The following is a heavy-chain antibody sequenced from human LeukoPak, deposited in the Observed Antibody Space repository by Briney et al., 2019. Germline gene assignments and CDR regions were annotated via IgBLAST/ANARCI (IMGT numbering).Heavy chain of an antibody. CDR2: IIPIFGTA. D-gene: IGHD5-12*01. V-gene: IGHV1-69*13. J-gene: IGHJ4*02. CDR1: GGTFSSYA. Sequence: SVKVSCKASGGTFSSYAISWVRQAPGQGLEWMGGIIPIFGTANYAQKFQGRVTITADESTSTAYMELSSLRSEDTAVYYCASLXVGPGWLRFAAYPSGPFDYWGQGTLVTV. CDR3: ASLXVGPGWLRFAAYPSGPFDY.